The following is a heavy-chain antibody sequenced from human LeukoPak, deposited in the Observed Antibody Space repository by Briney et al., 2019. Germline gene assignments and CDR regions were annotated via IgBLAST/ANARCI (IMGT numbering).Heavy chain of an antibody. J-gene: IGHJ6*03. D-gene: IGHD3-3*01. V-gene: IGHV4-39*07. CDR2: IYYSGST. Sequence: SETLSLTCTVSGGTISSSSYYWGWIRQPPGKGLEWIGSIYYSGSTYYNPSLKSRVTISVDTSKNQFSLKLSSVTAADTAVYYCARAGILYYDFWSGYYAPYYYYYMDVWGKGTTVTVSS. CDR3: ARAGILYYDFWSGYYAPYYYYYMDV. CDR1: GGTISSSSYY.